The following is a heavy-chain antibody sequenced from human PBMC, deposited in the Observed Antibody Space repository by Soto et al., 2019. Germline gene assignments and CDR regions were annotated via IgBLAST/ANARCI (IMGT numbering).Heavy chain of an antibody. J-gene: IGHJ4*02. CDR3: GAGVGWADY. CDR2: ISYDGSNK. D-gene: IGHD1-26*01. Sequence: QVQLVESGGGVVQPGRSLRLSCAASGFSFRNYGMHWVRQAPGKGLEWVAFISYDGSNKYYADSVKGRFTISRDNSKNTLYLQMNSLRPEDTSVYYSGAGVGWADYWGQGTLVTVSS. CDR1: GFSFRNYG. V-gene: IGHV3-30*03.